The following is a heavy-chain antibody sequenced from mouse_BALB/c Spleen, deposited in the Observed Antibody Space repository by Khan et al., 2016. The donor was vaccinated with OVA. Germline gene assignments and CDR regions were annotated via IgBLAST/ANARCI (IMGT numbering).Heavy chain of an antibody. CDR3: ARKNGSDFDY. CDR1: GYSFTGYF. J-gene: IGHJ2*01. D-gene: IGHD1-1*01. CDR2: INPHIGET. Sequence: VQLKQSGPELVKPGASVKISCKASGYSFTGYFMNWVMQNHGKSLEWIGRINPHIGETLYNQKFKGKATLTVDESSRTVHMELRSLASEDSAVYYCARKNGSDFDYWGQGTTLTVSS. V-gene: IGHV1-20*02.